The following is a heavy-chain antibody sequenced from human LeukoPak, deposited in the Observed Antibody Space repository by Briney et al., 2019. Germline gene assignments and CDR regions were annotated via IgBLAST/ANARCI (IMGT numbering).Heavy chain of an antibody. Sequence: GGSLRLSCAASGFTFSDYYMSWIRQAPGKGLEWVSYISSNANTIFYADSVKGRFIISRDNAKNSLSLQMNSLRAEDTAVYYCARSLRITMVRGVIITLGYWGQGTLVTVSS. CDR2: ISSNANTI. V-gene: IGHV3-11*01. J-gene: IGHJ4*02. CDR1: GFTFSDYY. CDR3: ARSLRITMVRGVIITLGY. D-gene: IGHD3-10*01.